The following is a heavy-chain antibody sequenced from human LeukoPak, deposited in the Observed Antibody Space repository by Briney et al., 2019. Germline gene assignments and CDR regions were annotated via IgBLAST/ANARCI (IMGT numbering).Heavy chain of an antibody. Sequence: PGGSLRLSCAASGFTFSSYAMSWVRQAPGKGLEWVSAISGSGGSTYYADSVKGRFTISRDNSMNSLYLQMNSLRGDDTALYYCAKDRRPVPAAGDAFDIWGQGTMDTVSS. CDR3: AKDRRPVPAAGDAFDI. CDR1: GFTFSSYA. J-gene: IGHJ3*02. D-gene: IGHD6-13*01. CDR2: ISGSGGST. V-gene: IGHV3-23*01.